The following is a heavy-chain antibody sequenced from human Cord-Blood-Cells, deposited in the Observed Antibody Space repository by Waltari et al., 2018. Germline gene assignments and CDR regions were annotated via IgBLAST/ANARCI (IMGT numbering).Heavy chain of an antibody. CDR1: GGTFSSYA. J-gene: IGHJ6*03. D-gene: IGHD3-10*01. CDR3: ARGYYGSGSYYYYYYMDV. CDR2: SIPIVGTA. Sequence: QVQLVQSGAEVKKPGSSVKVSCKASGGTFSSYAISWVRQAPGQGLEWMGGSIPIVGTANYAQKFQGRVTITADESTSTAYMELSSLRSEDTAVYYCARGYYGSGSYYYYYYMDVWGKGTTVTVSS. V-gene: IGHV1-69*01.